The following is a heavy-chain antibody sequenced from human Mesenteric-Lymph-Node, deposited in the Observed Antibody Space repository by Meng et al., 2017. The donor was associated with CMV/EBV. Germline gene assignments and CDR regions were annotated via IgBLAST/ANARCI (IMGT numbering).Heavy chain of an antibody. CDR2: ISSNGGST. CDR3: ARGAGYFDS. Sequence: LRLSCAASGFTFSTYVMYWVRQAPGKGLEYVSSISSNGGSTYYADSVKGRFSISRDNSKNTLYLQMGSLKTEDMAVYYCARGAGYFDSWGQGTLVTVSS. V-gene: IGHV3-64*02. D-gene: IGHD4/OR15-4a*01. J-gene: IGHJ4*02. CDR1: GFTFSTYV.